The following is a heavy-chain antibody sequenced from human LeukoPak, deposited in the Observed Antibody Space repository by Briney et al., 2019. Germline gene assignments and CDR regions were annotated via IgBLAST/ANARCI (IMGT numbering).Heavy chain of an antibody. Sequence: HPGGSLRLSCAASGFPFSRYAMSWVRQTPERGLEWVSVISGSDGSRYYADSVKGRFTTSRDDSRNTVYMQMNNLGAEDTAVYYCAKQVSCDTTTCYSGMPPDYWGQGTLVTVSS. J-gene: IGHJ4*02. CDR2: ISGSDGSR. CDR3: AKQVSCDTTTCYSGMPPDY. V-gene: IGHV3-23*01. CDR1: GFPFSRYA. D-gene: IGHD2/OR15-2a*01.